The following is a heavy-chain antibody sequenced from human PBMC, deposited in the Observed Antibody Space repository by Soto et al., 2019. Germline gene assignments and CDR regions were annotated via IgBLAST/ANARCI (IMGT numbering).Heavy chain of an antibody. Sequence: QVQLVESGGGVVQPGRSLRLSCAASGFTFSSYGMHWVRQTPGKGLEWVAVISYDGSNKYYADSVKGRFTISRDNSKNALELQMNSLRAEHTAVYYCAKPRPIPSLLLYYFDYCGQGTLVTVSS. D-gene: IGHD2-15*01. CDR2: ISYDGSNK. CDR1: GFTFSSYG. CDR3: AKPRPIPSLLLYYFDY. V-gene: IGHV3-30*18. J-gene: IGHJ4*02.